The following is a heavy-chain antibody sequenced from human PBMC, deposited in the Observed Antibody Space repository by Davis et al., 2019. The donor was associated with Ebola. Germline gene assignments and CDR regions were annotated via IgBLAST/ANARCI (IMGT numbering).Heavy chain of an antibody. Sequence: ASVKVSCKASGYSFTSYYIHWLRQAPGQGLEWMGWINPNTGGTNYAQKFQDRVTMTRDTSISTVYIEVTRLRSDDTAVYYCARPQPRGQGQFDYWGRGTLVTVSS. CDR3: ARPQPRGQGQFDY. J-gene: IGHJ4*02. V-gene: IGHV1-2*02. CDR1: GYSFTSYY. D-gene: IGHD6-13*01. CDR2: INPNTGGT.